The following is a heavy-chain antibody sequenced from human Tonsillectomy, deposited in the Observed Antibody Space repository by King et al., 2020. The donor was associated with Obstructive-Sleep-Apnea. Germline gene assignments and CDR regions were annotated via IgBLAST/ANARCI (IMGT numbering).Heavy chain of an antibody. CDR3: ARDGRPTAPSGIRLAPIMWYFDF. Sequence: VQLVESGGGVAQPGRSLRLSYAASGFTFNTYAMHWVRQAPGKGLEWVAIISFDGSNQYYTDSVKGRFTVSRDNSKNTLFLQVNSLRAEDTAVYYCARDGRPTAPSGIRLAPIMWYFDFWGQGTLVTVSS. D-gene: IGHD2-2*02. CDR2: ISFDGSNQ. V-gene: IGHV3-30*04. J-gene: IGHJ4*02. CDR1: GFTFNTYA.